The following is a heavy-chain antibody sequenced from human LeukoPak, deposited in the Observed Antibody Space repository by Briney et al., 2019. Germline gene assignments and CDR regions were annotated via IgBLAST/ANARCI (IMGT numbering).Heavy chain of an antibody. CDR1: GGSISSDGYY. CDR2: IYHSGST. J-gene: IGHJ3*02. CDR3: ARDPLNSSSWYGDAFDI. D-gene: IGHD6-13*01. Sequence: PSETLSLTCTVSGGSISSDGYYWSWIRQPPGKGLEWIGYIYHSGSTYYNPSLKSRVTISVDRSKNQFSLKLSSVTAADTAVYYCARDPLNSSSWYGDAFDIWGQGTMVTVSS. V-gene: IGHV4-30-2*01.